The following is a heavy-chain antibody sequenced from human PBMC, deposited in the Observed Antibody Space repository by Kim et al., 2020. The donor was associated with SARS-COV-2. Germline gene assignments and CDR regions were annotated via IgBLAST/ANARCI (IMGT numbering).Heavy chain of an antibody. CDR3: ARGVVLQWPTERDPEEFDY. V-gene: IGHV6-1*01. CDR2: TYYRSKWYN. D-gene: IGHD2-8*02. CDR1: GDSVSSNSAA. J-gene: IGHJ4*02. Sequence: SQTLSLTCAISGDSVSSNSAAWNWIRQSPSRGLEWLGRTYYRSKWYNDYAVSVKSRITINPDTSKNQFSLQLNSVTPEDTAVYYCARGVVLQWPTERDPEEFDYWGQGTLVTVSS.